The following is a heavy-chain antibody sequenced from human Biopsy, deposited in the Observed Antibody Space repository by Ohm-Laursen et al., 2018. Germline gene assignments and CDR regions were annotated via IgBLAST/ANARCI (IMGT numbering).Heavy chain of an antibody. CDR2: VNPNSGAT. J-gene: IGHJ3*02. CDR3: ARDRMVTIITLVRADTFDI. CDR1: GYTFTDYS. Sequence: SVKVSCKASGYTFTDYSLHWVRQAPGQGLEWMGWVNPNSGATNYAQKFQGRATMTSDTSISTAYIELRRLISDDTAVYFCARDRMVTIITLVRADTFDIWGQGTLVSVSS. V-gene: IGHV1-2*02. D-gene: IGHD3-10*01.